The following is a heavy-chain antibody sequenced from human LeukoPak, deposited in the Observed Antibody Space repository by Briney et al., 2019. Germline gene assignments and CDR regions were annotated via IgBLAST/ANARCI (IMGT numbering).Heavy chain of an antibody. CDR1: GFTFSSYG. CDR2: VSANEGST. CDR3: AKGIYQFDP. J-gene: IGHJ5*02. V-gene: IGHV3-23*01. D-gene: IGHD2-2*01. Sequence: GGSLRLSCAASGFTFSSYGMSWVRQAPGKGLEWVSSVSANEGSTYYADSVKGRFTISRDTCMNTLYLQMSSLRAEDTAVYYCAKGIYQFDPWGQGTLVTVSS.